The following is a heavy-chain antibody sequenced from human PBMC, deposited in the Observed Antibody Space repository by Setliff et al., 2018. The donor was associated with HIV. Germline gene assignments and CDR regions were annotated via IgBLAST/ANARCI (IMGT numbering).Heavy chain of an antibody. Sequence: ASVKVSCKASGYSFTDYFIHWVRQAPGQGLEWMGWISPHNGNTNYAQKLQGRVTMTTDTSTSTAYMELRSLRSDDTAVYYCARGYCSSTSCYAYYYYYMDVWGKGTTVTVSS. CDR1: GYSFTDYF. J-gene: IGHJ6*03. D-gene: IGHD2-2*01. V-gene: IGHV1-18*04. CDR3: ARGYCSSTSCYAYYYYYMDV. CDR2: ISPHNGNT.